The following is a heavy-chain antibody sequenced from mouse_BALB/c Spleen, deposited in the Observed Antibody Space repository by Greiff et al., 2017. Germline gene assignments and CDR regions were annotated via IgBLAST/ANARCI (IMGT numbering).Heavy chain of an antibody. CDR2: ISSGSSTI. J-gene: IGHJ4*01. Sequence: EVQGVESGGGLVQPGGSRKLSCAASGFTFSSFGMHWVRQAPEKGLEWVAYISSGSSTIYYADTVKGRFTISRDNPKNTQFLQMTSLRSEDTAMYYCARFTTGDYAMDYWGQGTSVTVSS. D-gene: IGHD1-1*01. CDR3: ARFTTGDYAMDY. CDR1: GFTFSSFG. V-gene: IGHV5-17*02.